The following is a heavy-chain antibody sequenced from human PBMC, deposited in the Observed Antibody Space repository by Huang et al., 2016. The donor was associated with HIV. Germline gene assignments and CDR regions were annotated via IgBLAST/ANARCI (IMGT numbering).Heavy chain of an antibody. CDR1: GGSFTGYY. CDR3: ASGRHSARTLDF. Sequence: QVQLQQWGAGLLKPSETLSLTCAVYGGSFTGYYWSWFRQPPGQGLEWIGEIDHSGSTNYKPSLKGRVAMSVDTSKNHVSLKLISVTAADTAMYYCASGRHSARTLDFWGQGTLVTVSS. J-gene: IGHJ4*02. V-gene: IGHV4-34*01. D-gene: IGHD6-6*01. CDR2: IDHSGST.